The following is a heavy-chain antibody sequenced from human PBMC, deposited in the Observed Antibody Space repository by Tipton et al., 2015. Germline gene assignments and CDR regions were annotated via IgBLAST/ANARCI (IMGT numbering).Heavy chain of an antibody. CDR2: IYYSGST. J-gene: IGHJ4*02. V-gene: IGHV4-61*01. Sequence: TLSLTCTVSGGSVSSGTYYWSWIRQPPGKGLEWIGYIYYSGSTNYNPSLKSRVTISVDSSTNQFFLILSSVTAADTAVYYCARIRGRYVMDSWGQGSLVSVSS. D-gene: IGHD3-16*01. CDR1: GGSVSSGTYY. CDR3: ARIRGRYVMDS.